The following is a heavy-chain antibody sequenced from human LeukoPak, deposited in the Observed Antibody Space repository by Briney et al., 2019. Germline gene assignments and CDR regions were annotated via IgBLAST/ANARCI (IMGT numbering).Heavy chain of an antibody. CDR3: ARATQTGYYDSSGQIDY. V-gene: IGHV4-59*12. CDR2: IYYSGST. Sequence: SETLSLTCTVSGGSISSYYWSWIRQPPGKGLEWIGYIYYSGSTNYNPSLKSRVTISVDTSKNQFSLKLSSVTAADTAVYYCARATQTGYYDSSGQIDYWGQGTLVTVSS. CDR1: GGSISSYY. D-gene: IGHD3-22*01. J-gene: IGHJ4*02.